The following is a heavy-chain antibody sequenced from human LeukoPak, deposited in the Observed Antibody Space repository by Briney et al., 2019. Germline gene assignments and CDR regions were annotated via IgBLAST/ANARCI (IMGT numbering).Heavy chain of an antibody. Sequence: GGSLRLSCAASGFTVSYNNMSWVRQAPGKGLEWVSVIYSGGSTYYADSVKGRFTISRDNSKNTLYLHMNSLRAEDTAVYYCARDFYSSGWVEYWGQGTLVTVSS. CDR1: GFTVSYNN. CDR3: ARDFYSSGWVEY. V-gene: IGHV3-53*01. D-gene: IGHD6-19*01. CDR2: IYSGGST. J-gene: IGHJ1*01.